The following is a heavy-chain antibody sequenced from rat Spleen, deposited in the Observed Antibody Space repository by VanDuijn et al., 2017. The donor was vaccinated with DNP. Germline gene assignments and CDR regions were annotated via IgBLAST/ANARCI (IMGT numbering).Heavy chain of an antibody. D-gene: IGHD1-2*01. CDR3: ARGPIPAISSGWFVH. J-gene: IGHJ3*01. V-gene: IGHV5-58*01. CDR2: INTDGDTT. CDR1: GFTFNYYW. Sequence: EVQLVESGGDLVQPGRSLKLSCVASGFTFNYYWMAWIRQVPGKGLEWIASINTDGDTTYYPDSVKGRFTISRDNAENTVYLQVNSLTSVDTATYYCARGPIPAISSGWFVHWGQGTLVTVSS.